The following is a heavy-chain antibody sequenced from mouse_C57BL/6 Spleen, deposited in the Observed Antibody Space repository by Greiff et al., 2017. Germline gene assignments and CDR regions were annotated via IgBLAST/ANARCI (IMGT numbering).Heavy chain of an antibody. Sequence: EVQLQESVAELVRPGASVKLSCTASGFNIKNTYMHWVKQRPEQGLEWIGRIDPADGNTKYAPKFQGKATITADTSSNTAYLQLSSLTSEDTAIYYCAPITTVVDLFDDWGQGTTLTVSS. V-gene: IGHV14-3*01. CDR3: APITTVVDLFDD. J-gene: IGHJ2*01. D-gene: IGHD1-1*01. CDR1: GFNIKNTY. CDR2: IDPADGNT.